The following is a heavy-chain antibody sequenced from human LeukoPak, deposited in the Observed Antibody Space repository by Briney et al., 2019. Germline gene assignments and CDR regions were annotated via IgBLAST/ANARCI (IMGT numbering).Heavy chain of an antibody. J-gene: IGHJ6*02. CDR1: GGSLRSSSYY. Sequence: SETLSLTCSVSGGSLRSSSYYWGWIRQSPGKGLEWIGSLYYSGSTYYNSSLKSRVTISEDTSKNQFSLKLTSVTAADTAVYYCARDVGGDYDYYYGMDVWGQGTTVTVSS. V-gene: IGHV4-39*07. D-gene: IGHD4-17*01. CDR2: LYYSGST. CDR3: ARDVGGDYDYYYGMDV.